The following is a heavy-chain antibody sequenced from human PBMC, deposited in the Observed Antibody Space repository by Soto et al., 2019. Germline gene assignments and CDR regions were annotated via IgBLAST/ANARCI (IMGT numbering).Heavy chain of an antibody. Sequence: EVQLLESGGGLVQPGGSLRLSCAAAGFTFSSYAMSWVRQAPGKVLEWVSAISGSGGSTYYADSVKGRFTISRDNSKNTLYLQMNSLRAEDTAVYYCAKTYQPLLRDYYFDYWGQGTLVTVSS. CDR2: ISGSGGST. D-gene: IGHD2-2*01. CDR1: GFTFSSYA. CDR3: AKTYQPLLRDYYFDY. J-gene: IGHJ4*02. V-gene: IGHV3-23*01.